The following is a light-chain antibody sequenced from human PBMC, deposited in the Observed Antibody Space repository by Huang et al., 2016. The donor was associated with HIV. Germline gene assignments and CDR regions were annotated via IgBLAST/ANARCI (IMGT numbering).Light chain of an antibody. CDR1: QTIGNY. CDR2: DAS. CDR3: QHRSNSGRIT. Sequence: EIVLIQSPATLSLSPGERATLSWRASQTIGNYLAWFQQKPGQAPRLLIYDASKRATGIPGRFSGSGSGTDFTITISSLEPEDFALYLCQHRSNSGRITFGPGTRVHV. J-gene: IGKJ3*01. V-gene: IGKV3-11*01.